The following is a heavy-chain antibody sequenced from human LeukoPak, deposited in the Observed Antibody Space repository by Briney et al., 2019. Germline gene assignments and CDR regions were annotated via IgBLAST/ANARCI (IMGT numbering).Heavy chain of an antibody. Sequence: TSETLSLTCTVSGGSISSYYWSWIRQPPGKGLERIRYIYYSGSTNHNPSLKSRVTISVDTSKNQFSLKLSSVTAADTAVYYCAREREGYCSGGSCYYYYMDVWGKGTTVTASS. D-gene: IGHD2-15*01. V-gene: IGHV4-59*01. CDR3: AREREGYCSGGSCYYYYMDV. CDR2: IYYSGST. J-gene: IGHJ6*03. CDR1: GGSISSYY.